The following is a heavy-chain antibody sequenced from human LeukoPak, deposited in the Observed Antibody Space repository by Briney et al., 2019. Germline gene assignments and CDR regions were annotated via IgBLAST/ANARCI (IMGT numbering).Heavy chain of an antibody. CDR3: ASRGYTYYAMDV. CDR2: INHSGST. J-gene: IGHJ6*01. Sequence: SETLSLTCVVSGGSFSGYYWSWIRQPPGKGLEWIGEINHSGSTNYNPSLKSRVTISEDTSKNQFSLQLSSVTAADTAVYYCASRGYTYYAMDVWGQGSTVTVSS. CDR1: GGSFSGYY. V-gene: IGHV4-34*01. D-gene: IGHD6-25*01.